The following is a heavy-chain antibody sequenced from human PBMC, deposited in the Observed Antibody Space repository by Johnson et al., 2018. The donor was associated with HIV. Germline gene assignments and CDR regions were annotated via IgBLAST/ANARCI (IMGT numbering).Heavy chain of an antibody. Sequence: VQLVESGGGLIQPGGSLRLSCAASGFTFSNAWMSWVRQAPGKGLEWVGRIKSKTDGGTTDYAAPVKGRFTISRDNSKNTLYLQMNSLRAEDTAVYYCAKGGYNWKFDGFDIWGQGTMVTVSS. V-gene: IGHV3-15*01. CDR2: IKSKTDGGTT. J-gene: IGHJ3*02. CDR3: AKGGYNWKFDGFDI. CDR1: GFTFSNAW. D-gene: IGHD1-20*01.